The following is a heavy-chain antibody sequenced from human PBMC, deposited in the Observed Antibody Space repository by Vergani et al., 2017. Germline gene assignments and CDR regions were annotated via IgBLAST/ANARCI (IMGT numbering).Heavy chain of an antibody. J-gene: IGHJ4*02. CDR2: ISYDGSNK. Sequence: QVQLVESGGGVVQPGRSLRLSCAASGFTFSSYGMHWVRQAPGKGLEWVAVISYDGSNKYYADPVKGRFTISRDNSKNTLYLQMNSLRAEDTAVYYCAKDIRGYCSSTSCKTYYFDYWGQGTLVTVSS. CDR1: GFTFSSYG. CDR3: AKDIRGYCSSTSCKTYYFDY. V-gene: IGHV3-30*18. D-gene: IGHD2-2*01.